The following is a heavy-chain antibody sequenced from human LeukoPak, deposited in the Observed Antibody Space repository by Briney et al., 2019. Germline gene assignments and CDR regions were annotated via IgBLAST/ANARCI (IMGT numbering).Heavy chain of an antibody. V-gene: IGHV3-7*01. CDR3: AIPSSYDGSRYYHAY. CDR2: IGQDGTET. CDR1: GISFGSYW. J-gene: IGHJ4*02. Sequence: PGGSLRLSCVASGISFGSYWVTWVRQAPGKGLKWVANIGQDGTETVYVGSVKGRFTISRDNARKLLFLQMNSLRADDTAVYCCAIPSSYDGSRYYHAYWGQGTLVSVSS. D-gene: IGHD3-22*01.